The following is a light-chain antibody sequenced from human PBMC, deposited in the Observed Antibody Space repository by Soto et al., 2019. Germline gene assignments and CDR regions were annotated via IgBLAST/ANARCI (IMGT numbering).Light chain of an antibody. Sequence: QSVLTQPPSVSGAPGQRVTISCTGSSSNIGAGYDVHWYQQLPGTAPKLLIYGNSNRPSGVPDRFSGSKSGTSASLAITGLQAEDEPDCYCQSCDSSMSGVVSGGGAKRPVL. V-gene: IGLV1-40*01. CDR2: GNS. CDR3: QSCDSSMSGVV. J-gene: IGLJ2*01. CDR1: SSNIGAGYD.